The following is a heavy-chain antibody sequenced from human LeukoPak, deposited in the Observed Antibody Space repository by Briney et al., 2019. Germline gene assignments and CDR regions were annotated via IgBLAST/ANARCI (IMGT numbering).Heavy chain of an antibody. D-gene: IGHD2-2*01. V-gene: IGHV3-23*01. CDR3: AKDPGRYGSSSSCYVSSFSGYFEY. CDR2: IGASGGSI. J-gene: IGHJ4*02. Sequence: GGSLRLSCAGYGFTFHSYAMSSVRQAPGKGLEWVSTIGASGGSIYYADSVRGRFTISRDNSNNTLYLQMNSLRVDDTAVYYCAKDPGRYGSSSSCYVSSFSGYFEYWGQGTLVTVSS. CDR1: GFTFHSYA.